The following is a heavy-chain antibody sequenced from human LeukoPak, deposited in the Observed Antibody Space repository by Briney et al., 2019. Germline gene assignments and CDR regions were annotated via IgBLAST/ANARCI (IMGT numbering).Heavy chain of an antibody. V-gene: IGHV4-30-2*01. CDR3: ARGVDFGVVKGWFDP. CDR2: IYHSGST. J-gene: IGHJ5*02. Sequence: SETLSLTCAVSGGSISSGGYSWSWIRQPPGKGLEWIGYIYHSGSTYYNPSLKSRVTISVDGSKNQFSLKLSSVTAADTAVYYCARGVDFGVVKGWFDPWGQGTLVTVSS. CDR1: GGSISSGGYS. D-gene: IGHD3-3*01.